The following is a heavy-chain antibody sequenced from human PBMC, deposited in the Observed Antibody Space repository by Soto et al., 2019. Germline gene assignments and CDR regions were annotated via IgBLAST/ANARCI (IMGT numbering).Heavy chain of an antibody. CDR2: IYYSGST. J-gene: IGHJ2*01. V-gene: IGHV4-39*01. D-gene: IGHD3-3*01. Sequence: SETLSLTCTVSGGSISSSSYYWGWIRQPPGKGLEWIGSIYYSGSTYYNPSLKSRVTISVDTSKNQFSLKLSSVTAADTAVYYCARTLRDDFWSGYYYWYFDLWGRGTLVTVSS. CDR3: ARTLRDDFWSGYYYWYFDL. CDR1: GGSISSSSYY.